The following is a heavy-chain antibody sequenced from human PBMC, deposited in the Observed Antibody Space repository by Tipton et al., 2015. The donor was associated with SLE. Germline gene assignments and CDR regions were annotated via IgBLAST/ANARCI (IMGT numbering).Heavy chain of an antibody. D-gene: IGHD6-13*01. CDR3: AKDPFRIAAPGPSFYQYPINV. Sequence: SLRLSCAASGFSFSTYAMSWVRQAPGKGLEWVSTISGSDGPTFYADSVKGRFIISRDSSKNTVYLQMNSLRAEDTGVYYCAKDPFRIAAPGPSFYQYPINVWGQGTTVIVSS. J-gene: IGHJ6*02. V-gene: IGHV3-23*01. CDR1: GFSFSTYA. CDR2: ISGSDGPT.